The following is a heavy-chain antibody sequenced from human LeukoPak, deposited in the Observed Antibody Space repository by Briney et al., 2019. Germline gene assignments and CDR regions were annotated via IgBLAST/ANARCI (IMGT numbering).Heavy chain of an antibody. D-gene: IGHD1-1*01. Sequence: SETLSLSCSVSGYSISTGYYWGWIRQPPGKGLESIGSMYHSGSTYHNPSLKSRVTISVDTSKSQFSLYMDSVTAADTAVYYCAIDWNRYAYWGQGTLVTVSS. CDR3: AIDWNRYAY. CDR2: MYHSGST. CDR1: GYSISTGYY. V-gene: IGHV4-38-2*02. J-gene: IGHJ4*02.